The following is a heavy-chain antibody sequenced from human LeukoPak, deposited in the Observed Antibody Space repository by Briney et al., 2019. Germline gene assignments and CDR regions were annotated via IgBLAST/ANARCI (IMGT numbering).Heavy chain of an antibody. CDR3: ARDLSYYYDSGSYLVGYYFDY. CDR2: ISNSGST. Sequence: SETLSLTCIVSGGSISSGSSHWSWIRQPAGKGLEWIGRISNSGSTNYNPSLKSRVTISVDTSNNQFSLKLSSVTAADTAIYYCARDLSYYYDSGSYLVGYYFDYWGQGTLVTVSS. V-gene: IGHV4-61*02. D-gene: IGHD3-10*01. J-gene: IGHJ4*02. CDR1: GGSISSGSSH.